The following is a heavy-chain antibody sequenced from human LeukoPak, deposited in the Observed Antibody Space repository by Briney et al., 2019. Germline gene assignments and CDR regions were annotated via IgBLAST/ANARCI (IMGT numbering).Heavy chain of an antibody. D-gene: IGHD3-9*01. J-gene: IGHJ4*02. CDR2: IYYSGST. Sequence: SETLSLTCTVSGGSISSYYWSWIRQPPGKGLEWIGYIYYSGSTNYDPSLKSRVTISVDTSKNQFSLKLSSVTAADTAVYYCARDRGDILTYFDYWGQGTLVTVSS. V-gene: IGHV4-59*01. CDR1: GGSISSYY. CDR3: ARDRGDILTYFDY.